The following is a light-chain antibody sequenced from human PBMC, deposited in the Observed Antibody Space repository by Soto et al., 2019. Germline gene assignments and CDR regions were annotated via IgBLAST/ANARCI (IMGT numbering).Light chain of an antibody. CDR1: QDIRNY. CDR2: DAS. Sequence: DIQMTQSPSSLSASVGDRVTITCQASQDIRNYLNWYQQKPGKAPKLLIYDASNLETGVPSRFSGSGSGTYFTFTISSLQPEDIATYYCQQYDALPITFGQGTRLEIK. J-gene: IGKJ5*01. V-gene: IGKV1-33*01. CDR3: QQYDALPIT.